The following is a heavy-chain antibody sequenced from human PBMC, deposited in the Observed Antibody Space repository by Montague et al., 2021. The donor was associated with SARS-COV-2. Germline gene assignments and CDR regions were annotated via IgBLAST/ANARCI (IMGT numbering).Heavy chain of an antibody. CDR1: GGSISSTSYY. Sequence: SETLSLTCTVSGGSISSTSYYWGWIRQPPGKGLEWIGSIYYSGSTYYNPSLKSRVTISVDTSKNQFSLKQSSVTAADTAVYYCVRQPGQWLPREWFWFDPWGQGTLVTVSS. CDR2: IYYSGST. D-gene: IGHD6-19*01. J-gene: IGHJ5*02. CDR3: VRQPGQWLPREWFWFDP. V-gene: IGHV4-39*01.